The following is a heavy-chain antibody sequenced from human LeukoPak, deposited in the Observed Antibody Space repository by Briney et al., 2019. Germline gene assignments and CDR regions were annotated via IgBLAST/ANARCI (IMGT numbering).Heavy chain of an antibody. Sequence: PGGSLRLSCAASGFTFSSYSMNWVRQAPGKGLEWVSEISSSSSTMFYADSVKGRFTISRDNSKNSLYLQMNSLRVEDTALYYCARDQLLHRNWFDAWGQGTLVTVSS. CDR3: ARDQLLHRNWFDA. CDR2: ISSSSSTM. V-gene: IGHV3-48*04. CDR1: GFTFSSYS. D-gene: IGHD3-22*01. J-gene: IGHJ5*02.